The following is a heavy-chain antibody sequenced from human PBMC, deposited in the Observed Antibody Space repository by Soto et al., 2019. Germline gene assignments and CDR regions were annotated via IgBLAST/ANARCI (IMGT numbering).Heavy chain of an antibody. Sequence: EVQLVESGGGLVEPGGSLRLSCVVSGFTFSNAWMRWVRQAPGKGREWVGRIKSKADGGTPEYAASVECSFTISRDDSKNTLYLQLDGLKTEDTAVYYCSTGLRWTSTYDYWGQGTLVTVSS. V-gene: IGHV3-15*01. CDR3: STGLRWTSTYDY. CDR2: IKSKADGGTP. CDR1: GFTFSNAW. J-gene: IGHJ4*02. D-gene: IGHD2-15*01.